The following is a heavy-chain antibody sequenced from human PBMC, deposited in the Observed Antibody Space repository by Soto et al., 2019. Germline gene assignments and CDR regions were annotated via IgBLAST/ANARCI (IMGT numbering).Heavy chain of an antibody. J-gene: IGHJ2*01. CDR2: ISGSGGST. V-gene: IGHV3-23*01. CDR3: AKDRPAGFVVGVGATGWYFDL. D-gene: IGHD2-15*01. Sequence: EVQLLESGGGLVQPGGSLRLSCAASGFTFSRYAMSWVRQAPGKGLEWVSSISGSGGSTYYADSVKGRFTISRDNSKNTLYLQMNSLRAEDTAVYYCAKDRPAGFVVGVGATGWYFDLWGRGTPVTVSS. CDR1: GFTFSRYA.